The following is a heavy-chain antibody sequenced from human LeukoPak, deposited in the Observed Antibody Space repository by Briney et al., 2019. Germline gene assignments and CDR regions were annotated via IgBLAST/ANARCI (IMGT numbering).Heavy chain of an antibody. J-gene: IGHJ4*02. CDR2: ISSSSSYI. CDR1: GFTFSSYS. V-gene: IGHV3-21*04. D-gene: IGHD6-19*01. CDR3: AKPAISSRGWYYDY. Sequence: GGSLRLSCAASGFTFSSYSMNWVRQAPGKGLEWVSSISSSSSYIYYADSVKGRFTISRDNSKNTLYLQMNSLRAEDTAVYYCAKPAISSRGWYYDYWGQGTLVTVSS.